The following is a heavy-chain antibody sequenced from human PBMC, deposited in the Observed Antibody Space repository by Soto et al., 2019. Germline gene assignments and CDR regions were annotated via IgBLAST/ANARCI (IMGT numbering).Heavy chain of an antibody. D-gene: IGHD1-20*01. CDR1: GYSFTKYY. Sequence: ASVRVSCKASGYSFTKYYIHWVRQAPGQGLEWMAIIDPSLDSTTYAQKFQGRVTVTGDTSTSTVYMELSTLRSEDTAVYYCARGYPPDSENWFDPWGQVPPVTFSS. V-gene: IGHV1-46*01. J-gene: IGHJ5*02. CDR2: IDPSLDST. CDR3: ARGYPPDSENWFDP.